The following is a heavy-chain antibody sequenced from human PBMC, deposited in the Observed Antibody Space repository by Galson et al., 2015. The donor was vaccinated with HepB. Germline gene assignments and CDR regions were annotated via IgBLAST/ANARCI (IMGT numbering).Heavy chain of an antibody. V-gene: IGHV5-10-1*01. CDR1: GYSFPSYW. CDR2: IDPSDSYT. J-gene: IGHJ4*02. Sequence: QSGAEVKKPGESLRISCKGSGYSFPSYWISWVRQMPGKGLEWMGRIDPSDSYTNYSPSFQGHVTISADKSISTAYLQWSSLKASDTAMYYCARLKRSTVTTLPHYFDYWGQGTLVTVSS. CDR3: ARLKRSTVTTLPHYFDY. D-gene: IGHD4-17*01.